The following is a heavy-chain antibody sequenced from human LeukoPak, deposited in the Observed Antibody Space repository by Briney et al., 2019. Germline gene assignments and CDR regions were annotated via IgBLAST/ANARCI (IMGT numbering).Heavy chain of an antibody. J-gene: IGHJ4*02. CDR3: ARGPSFDYDILTGYYDY. D-gene: IGHD3-9*01. Sequence: SVKVSCKASGGTFSSYAISWVRQAPGHRLEWMGGIIPIFGTANYAQKFQGRVTITADKSTSTAYMELSSLRSEDTAVYYCARGPSFDYDILTGYYDYWGQGTLVTVSS. CDR2: IIPIFGTA. V-gene: IGHV1-69*06. CDR1: GGTFSSYA.